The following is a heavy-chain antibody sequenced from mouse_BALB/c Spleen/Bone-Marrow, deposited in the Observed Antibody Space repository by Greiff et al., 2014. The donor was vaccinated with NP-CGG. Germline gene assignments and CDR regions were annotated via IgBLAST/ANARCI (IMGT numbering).Heavy chain of an antibody. CDR2: ISDGGSYT. CDR1: GFTFSNYY. CDR3: ARDYYGNSYIGY. D-gene: IGHD1-1*01. V-gene: IGHV5-4*02. J-gene: IGHJ3*01. Sequence: EVKLVESGGGLVKPGGSLKLSCAASGFTFSNYYMYWVRQTPEKRLEWVATISDGGSYTYYPDSVKGRFTISRDNANNNLYLQMSSLKSEDTAMYHCARDYYGNSYIGYWGQGTLVTVST.